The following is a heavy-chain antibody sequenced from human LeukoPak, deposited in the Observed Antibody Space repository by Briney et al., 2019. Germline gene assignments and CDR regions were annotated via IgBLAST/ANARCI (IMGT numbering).Heavy chain of an antibody. J-gene: IGHJ3*02. CDR3: AKDPSGDYVGAFDN. D-gene: IGHD3-16*01. CDR2: ITVSGGHT. Sequence: GGSLRLSCVASGITFTKYAMTWVRRAPGKGLEWVSSITVSGGHTYYTDSVKGRFTISRDNSKNTLYLQMNSLRAEDTDVYYCAKDPSGDYVGAFDNWGQGTMVTVSS. CDR1: GITFTKYA. V-gene: IGHV3-23*01.